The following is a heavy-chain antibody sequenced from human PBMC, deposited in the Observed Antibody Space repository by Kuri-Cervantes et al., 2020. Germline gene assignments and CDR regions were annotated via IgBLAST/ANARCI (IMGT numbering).Heavy chain of an antibody. J-gene: IGHJ4*02. CDR2: IPRENNNK. CDR3: ASPTWGQIF. CDR1: GFTFTDYG. D-gene: IGHD1-26*01. Sequence: GGSLRLSCTASGFTFTDYGMHWVRQVPGKGLEWVTFIPRENNNKYYTDSVKGRFTISRDNSKNTLYLQMNSLRPEDTAVYYCASPTWGQIFWGQGTLVTVSS. V-gene: IGHV3-30*02.